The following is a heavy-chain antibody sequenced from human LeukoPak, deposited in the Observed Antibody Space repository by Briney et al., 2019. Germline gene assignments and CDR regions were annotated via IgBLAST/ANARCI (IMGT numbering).Heavy chain of an antibody. D-gene: IGHD1-26*01. CDR2: VYSDGKI. J-gene: IGHJ4*02. Sequence: GGSLRFSCAASGFTVSTNYMSWARQAPGKGLEWVSVVYSDGKICYADAVKGRFTISKDNSRNTLYLQMNSLRAEDTAVYYCEGWERPFDYWGQGTLVTVSS. CDR1: GFTVSTNY. CDR3: EGWERPFDY. V-gene: IGHV3-53*01.